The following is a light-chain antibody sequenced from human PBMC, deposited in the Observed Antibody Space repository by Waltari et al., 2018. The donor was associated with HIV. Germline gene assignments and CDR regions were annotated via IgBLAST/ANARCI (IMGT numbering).Light chain of an antibody. CDR1: RSNLGKNF. J-gene: IGLJ2*01. CDR3: GTWDSSLSGVV. Sequence: QSVLTQPPSVSAAPGQKVTISCSGSRSNLGKNFVSWFKQLPGTAPKPLIYYNNKRPSGIPDRFSGSKSGTSATLGITGLQTGDEADYYCGTWDSSLSGVVFGGGTKLTVL. CDR2: YNN. V-gene: IGLV1-51*01.